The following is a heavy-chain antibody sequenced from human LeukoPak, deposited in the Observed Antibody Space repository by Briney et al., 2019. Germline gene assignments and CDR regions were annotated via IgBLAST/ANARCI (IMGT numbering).Heavy chain of an antibody. V-gene: IGHV4-34*01. CDR1: GGSFSGYY. D-gene: IGHD3-22*01. CDR2: INHSGST. J-gene: IGHJ1*01. CDR3: ARGDYYYDSSGYYRGEYFQH. Sequence: SETLSLTCAVYGGSFSGYYWSWIRQPPGKGLEWIGEINHSGSTNYNPSLKSRVTISVDTSKNQFSLKLSSVTAADTAVYYCARGDYYYDSSGYYRGEYFQHWGQGTLVTVSS.